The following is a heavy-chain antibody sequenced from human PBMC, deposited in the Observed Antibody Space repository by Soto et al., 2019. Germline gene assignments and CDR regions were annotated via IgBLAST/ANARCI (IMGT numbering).Heavy chain of an antibody. Sequence: EVQLVESGGGLVKAGGSLRLSCGGSGFIFTKAWMSWVRQAPGKGLEWVGRIKSKDDGGATDYAAPVKGRFIISRDDSSNTVYLQMNSLKVEDTAVYYCTTQGYDDNMIFWDHWGQGNLVIVSS. CDR2: IKSKDDGGAT. CDR3: TTQGYDDNMIFWDH. J-gene: IGHJ4*02. V-gene: IGHV3-15*01. D-gene: IGHD5-12*01. CDR1: GFIFTKAW.